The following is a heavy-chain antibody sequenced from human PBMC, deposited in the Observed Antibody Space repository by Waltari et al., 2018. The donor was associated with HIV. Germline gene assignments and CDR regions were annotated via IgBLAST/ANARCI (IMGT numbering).Heavy chain of an antibody. Sequence: QVQLVQSGAEVKQPGASVKVSCKASGYTFTGYHMHWVRQAPGQGLEWMGWINPNSGGTNYAQKFQGRVTMTRDTSISTAYMELSRLRSDDTAVYYCARGQAGIAAHYYYYGMDVWGQGTTVTVSS. D-gene: IGHD6-13*01. CDR3: ARGQAGIAAHYYYYGMDV. CDR2: INPNSGGT. V-gene: IGHV1-2*02. J-gene: IGHJ6*02. CDR1: GYTFTGYH.